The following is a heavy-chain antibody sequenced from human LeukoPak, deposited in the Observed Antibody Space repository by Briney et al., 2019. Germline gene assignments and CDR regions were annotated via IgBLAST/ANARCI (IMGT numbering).Heavy chain of an antibody. J-gene: IGHJ4*02. Sequence: SETLSLTCAVSGGSFSVHYWSWIRQPPGKGLEWIGEINQSGSTTYNPSLKSRITASVDTSKNQFSLKLSSVTAADTAVYYCARGRATVTDFDYWGQGTLVTVSS. D-gene: IGHD4-11*01. CDR1: GGSFSVHY. CDR3: ARGRATVTDFDY. V-gene: IGHV4-34*01. CDR2: INQSGST.